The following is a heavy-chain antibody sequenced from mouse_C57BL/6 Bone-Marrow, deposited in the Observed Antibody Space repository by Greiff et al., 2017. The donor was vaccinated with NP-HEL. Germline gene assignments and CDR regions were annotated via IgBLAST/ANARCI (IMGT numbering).Heavy chain of an antibody. D-gene: IGHD4-1*01. Sequence: EVKVVESGGGLVKPGGSLKLSCAASGFTFSSYAMSWVRQTPEKRLEWVATISDGGSYTYYPDNVKGRFTISRDNAKNNLYLQMSHLKSEDTAMYYCARAGLGPYYFDYWGQGTTLTVSS. V-gene: IGHV5-4*03. CDR3: ARAGLGPYYFDY. CDR2: ISDGGSYT. J-gene: IGHJ2*01. CDR1: GFTFSSYA.